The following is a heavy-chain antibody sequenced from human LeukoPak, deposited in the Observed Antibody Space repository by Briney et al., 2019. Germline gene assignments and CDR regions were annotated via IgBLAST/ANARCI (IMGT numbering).Heavy chain of an antibody. J-gene: IGHJ5*02. V-gene: IGHV3-21*01. D-gene: IGHD5-12*01. CDR1: GFTFSSYS. CDR2: ISSSSSCI. CDR3: ARDGAVATIPFDP. Sequence: PGGSLRLSCAASGFTFSSYSMNWVRQAPGKGLEWVSSISSSSSCIYYADSVKGRFTISRDNAKNSLYLQMNSLRAEDTAVYYCARDGAVATIPFDPWGQGTLVTVSS.